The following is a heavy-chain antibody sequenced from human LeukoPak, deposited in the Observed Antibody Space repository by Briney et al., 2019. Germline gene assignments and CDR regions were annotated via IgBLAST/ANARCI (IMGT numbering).Heavy chain of an antibody. J-gene: IGHJ4*02. CDR3: AKLPAGYYDY. D-gene: IGHD6-13*01. Sequence: TGGSLRLSCVTSGFTFSSYAMSWVRQAPGKGLEWVSAISGSGGSTYYADSVKGRFTISRDNSKNTLYPQMNSLRAEDTAVYYCAKLPAGYYDYWGQGTLVTVSS. V-gene: IGHV3-23*01. CDR1: GFTFSSYA. CDR2: ISGSGGST.